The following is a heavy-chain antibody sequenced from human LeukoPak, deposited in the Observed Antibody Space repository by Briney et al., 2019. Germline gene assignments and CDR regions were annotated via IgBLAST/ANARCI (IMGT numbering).Heavy chain of an antibody. CDR3: ARGFAGIYCFDH. CDR2: IFSGGST. V-gene: IGHV3-53*01. CDR1: GFTVSNNF. D-gene: IGHD1-1*01. Sequence: GGSLRLSCAASGFTVSNNFLSWVRQAPGKGLEWVSVIFSGGSTYYADSVKGRFTISRDLSKNTLYLQMNTLRAEDTAVYYCARGFAGIYCFDHWGQGTPVTVSS. J-gene: IGHJ4*02.